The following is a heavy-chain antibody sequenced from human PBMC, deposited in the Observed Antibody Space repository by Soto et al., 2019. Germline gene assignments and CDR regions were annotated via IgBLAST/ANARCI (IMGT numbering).Heavy chain of an antibody. CDR1: GYTLTNYA. CDR3: TRDLNGGNPFDQ. Sequence: QVQLVQSGAEVKKPGASVRVSCKPSGYTLTNYAIHWVRQAAGQSLEWLAWIDPGSGKATYSQKVQGRLIVTRDSSASTFYMDLSSMTSEDTAVYFCTRDLNGGNPFDQWGQGVLVTVSS. CDR2: IDPGSGKA. V-gene: IGHV1-3*01. J-gene: IGHJ4*02. D-gene: IGHD2-8*01.